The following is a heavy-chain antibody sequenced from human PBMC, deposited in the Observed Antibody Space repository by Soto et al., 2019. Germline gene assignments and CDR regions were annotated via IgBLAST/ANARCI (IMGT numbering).Heavy chain of an antibody. CDR2: IIPIFGTA. J-gene: IGHJ5*02. Sequence: SVKVSCKASGGTFSSYAISWVRQAPGQGLEWMGGIIPIFGTANYAQKFQGRVTITADESTSTAYMELSSLRSEDTAVYYCARDQPPSDGTAMVTMYSNWFDPWGQGTLVTVSS. CDR1: GGTFSSYA. V-gene: IGHV1-69*13. CDR3: ARDQPPSDGTAMVTMYSNWFDP. D-gene: IGHD5-18*01.